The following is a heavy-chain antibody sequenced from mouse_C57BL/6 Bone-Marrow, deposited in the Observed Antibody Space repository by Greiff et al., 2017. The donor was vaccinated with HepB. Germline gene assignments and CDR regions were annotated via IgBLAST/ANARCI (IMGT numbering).Heavy chain of an antibody. CDR3: TRGGPFAY. V-gene: IGHV1-15*01. Sequence: VQLQQSGAELVRPGASVTLSCKASGYTFTDYEMHWVKQTPVHGLEWIGAIDPETGGTAYNQKFKGKAILTVDKSSSTAYMELRSLTSEDSAVYYCTRGGPFAYWGQGTLVTVSA. J-gene: IGHJ3*01. CDR2: IDPETGGT. CDR1: GYTFTDYE.